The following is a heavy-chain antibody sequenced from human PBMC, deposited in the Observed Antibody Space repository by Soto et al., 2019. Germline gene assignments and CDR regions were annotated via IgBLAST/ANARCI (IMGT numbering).Heavy chain of an antibody. CDR2: IYYSGST. D-gene: IGHD6-13*01. Sequence: PSETLSLTCTVSGGSISSYYWSWIRQPPGKGLEWIGYIYYSGSTNYNPSLKSRVTISVDTSKNQFSLKLSSVTAADTAVYYCARDRAPRHSSSCYVPASWGQGTLFTVSS. CDR1: GGSISSYY. V-gene: IGHV4-59*01. CDR3: ARDRAPRHSSSCYVPAS. J-gene: IGHJ4*02.